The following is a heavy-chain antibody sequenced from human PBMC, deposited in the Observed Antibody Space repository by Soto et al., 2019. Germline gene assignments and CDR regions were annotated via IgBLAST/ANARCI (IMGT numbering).Heavy chain of an antibody. CDR3: ARSLRGVIIDFDS. CDR1: GFTFSSNA. Sequence: PGGSLRLCCAASGFTFSSNAMSWVRQAPGKGLEWVSAISGTTDNTYYADSVKGRFTISRDNSKNTLYLQMNSLRAEDTALYYCARSLRGVIIDFDSWGQGT. J-gene: IGHJ4*02. D-gene: IGHD3-10*01. V-gene: IGHV3-23*01. CDR2: ISGTTDNT.